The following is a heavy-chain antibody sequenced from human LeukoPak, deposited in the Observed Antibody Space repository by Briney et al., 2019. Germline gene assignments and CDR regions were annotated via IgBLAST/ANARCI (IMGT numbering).Heavy chain of an antibody. Sequence: GGSLRLSCAASEFTFNSYAMSWVGQAPWGGLQWVSGISDSGGNTYYADSVRGRFTISRDNSKNTLYLQMNSLRAEDTAVYYCARHRSSWLIDYWGQGTLVTVSS. V-gene: IGHV3-23*01. CDR3: ARHRSSWLIDY. J-gene: IGHJ4*02. CDR2: ISDSGGNT. CDR1: EFTFNSYA. D-gene: IGHD6-6*01.